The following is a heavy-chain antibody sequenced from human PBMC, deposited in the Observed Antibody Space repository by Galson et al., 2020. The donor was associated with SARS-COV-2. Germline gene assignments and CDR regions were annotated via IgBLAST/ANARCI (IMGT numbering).Heavy chain of an antibody. Sequence: ETSETLSLTCTVSGGSITNSNYYWTWIRQPPGKGLEWIGTIYYSGSTYYNPSLKSRVTISVDTSKNQFSLNLSSVTAADTAVYYCARHAAVEAQHFDYWGQGTLVTVSS. D-gene: IGHD1-26*01. CDR3: ARHAAVEAQHFDY. CDR2: IYYSGST. J-gene: IGHJ4*02. CDR1: GGSITNSNYY. V-gene: IGHV4-39*01.